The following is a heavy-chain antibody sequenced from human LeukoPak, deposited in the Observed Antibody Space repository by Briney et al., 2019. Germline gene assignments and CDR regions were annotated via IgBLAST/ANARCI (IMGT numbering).Heavy chain of an antibody. CDR3: ARAPCSGNSCYSVDY. CDR2: IWYDGSNK. V-gene: IGHV3-33*01. D-gene: IGHD2-15*01. Sequence: GRSLRLSCAASGFTFSTYGMHRVRQAPGKGLEGVAVIWYDGSNKYYADSVKGRFTISRDNSKNTLYLQMNSLRAEDTAVYYCARAPCSGNSCYSVDYWGQGTLVTVSS. CDR1: GFTFSTYG. J-gene: IGHJ4*02.